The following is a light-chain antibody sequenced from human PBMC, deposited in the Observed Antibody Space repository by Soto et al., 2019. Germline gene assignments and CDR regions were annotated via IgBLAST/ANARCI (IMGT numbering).Light chain of an antibody. CDR3: QQYNNFSPRT. CDR1: QTISNW. J-gene: IGKJ1*01. V-gene: IGKV1-5*01. Sequence: DIQMTQSPSTLSASVGDRVTITCRASQTISNWLDWYQHKPGNAPKLLISDASNLQIGVPSRFSGSGSGTEFTRTISSLQPDDFATDCCQQYNNFSPRTFGRGTQVEI. CDR2: DAS.